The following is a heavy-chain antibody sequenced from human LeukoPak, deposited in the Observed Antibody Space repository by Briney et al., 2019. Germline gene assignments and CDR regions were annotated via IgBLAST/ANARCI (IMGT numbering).Heavy chain of an antibody. CDR3: AKDLVVVPAAIDY. Sequence: GSLGLSCAASGFTFSSYAMSWVRQAPGKGLEWVSAISGSGGSTYYADSVKGRFTISRDNSKNTLYLQMNSLRAEDTAVYYCAKDLVVVPAAIDYWGQGTLVTVSS. CDR2: ISGSGGST. V-gene: IGHV3-23*01. J-gene: IGHJ4*02. D-gene: IGHD2-2*01. CDR1: GFTFSSYA.